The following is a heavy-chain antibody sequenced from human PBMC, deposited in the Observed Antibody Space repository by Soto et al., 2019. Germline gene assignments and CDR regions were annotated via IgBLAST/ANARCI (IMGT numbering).Heavy chain of an antibody. Sequence: SPTLSLTCAISGDSVSSNSAAWNWIRQSPSRGLEWLGRTYYRSKWYNDYAVSVKSRITINPDTSKNQFSLQLNSVTPEDTAVYYCARELLVVVTAHHAFDIWGQGTMVTVSS. V-gene: IGHV6-1*01. D-gene: IGHD2-21*02. J-gene: IGHJ3*02. CDR2: TYYRSKWYN. CDR3: ARELLVVVTAHHAFDI. CDR1: GDSVSSNSAA.